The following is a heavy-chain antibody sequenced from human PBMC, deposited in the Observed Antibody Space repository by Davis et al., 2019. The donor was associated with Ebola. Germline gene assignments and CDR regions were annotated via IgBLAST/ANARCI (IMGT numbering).Heavy chain of an antibody. D-gene: IGHD6-13*01. J-gene: IGHJ4*02. CDR3: ASFRGRQQLVDYYFDY. CDR1: GVSITNEDNL. V-gene: IGHV4-39*07. CDR2: VYYTGST. Sequence: MPSETLSLTCAVSGVSITNEDNLWGWIRQSPGKGLYWIGSVYYTGSTNYNPSLKSRVIMSVDTSKNQFSLKVNSVTAADTAVYYCASFRGRQQLVDYYFDYWGQGTLVTVSS.